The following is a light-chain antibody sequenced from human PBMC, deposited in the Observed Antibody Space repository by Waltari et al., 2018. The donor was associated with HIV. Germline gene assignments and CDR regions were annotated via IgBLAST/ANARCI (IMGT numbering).Light chain of an antibody. CDR1: QSVSSSY. Sequence: EIVLTQSPVTLSLSPGDRATLPCRASQSVSSSYLAWYQQKPGQPPRLLIYGASSRATGIPDRFSGSGSGTDFTLTISRLEPEDFAVYYCQQYGSSVFTFGPGTKVDIK. V-gene: IGKV3-20*01. CDR3: QQYGSSVFT. J-gene: IGKJ3*01. CDR2: GAS.